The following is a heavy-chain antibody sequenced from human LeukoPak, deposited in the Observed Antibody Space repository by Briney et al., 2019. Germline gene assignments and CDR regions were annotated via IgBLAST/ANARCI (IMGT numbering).Heavy chain of an antibody. CDR3: ARDRGSSGPNYFDY. J-gene: IGHJ4*02. Sequence: PGGSLRLSCAASGFTFSSHEMNRVRQALGKGLEWVSYISSSGSTIYYADSVKGRFTISRDNAKNSLYLQMNSLRAEDTAVYYCARDRGSSGPNYFDYWGQGTLVTVSS. V-gene: IGHV3-48*03. CDR1: GFTFSSHE. D-gene: IGHD6-19*01. CDR2: ISSSGSTI.